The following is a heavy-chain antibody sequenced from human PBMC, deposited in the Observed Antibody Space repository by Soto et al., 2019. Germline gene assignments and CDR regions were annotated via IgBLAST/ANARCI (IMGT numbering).Heavy chain of an antibody. Sequence: PSETLSLTCTVSGGSISSYYWSWIRQPPGKGLEWIGYIYYSGSTNYNPSLKSRVTISVYTSKNQFSLKLSSVTAADTAVYYCARGSGSYYKGWFDPWGQGTLVTVSS. D-gene: IGHD3-10*01. V-gene: IGHV4-59*08. CDR3: ARGSGSYYKGWFDP. J-gene: IGHJ5*02. CDR1: GGSISSYY. CDR2: IYYSGST.